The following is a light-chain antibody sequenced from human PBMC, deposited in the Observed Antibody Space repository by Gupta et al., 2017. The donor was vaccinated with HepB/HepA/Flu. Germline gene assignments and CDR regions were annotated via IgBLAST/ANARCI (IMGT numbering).Light chain of an antibody. CDR1: NFESKN. J-gene: IGLJ2*01. CDR3: QACHTNTAVV. CDR2: RNT. Sequence: SYEFPQPPPVSLALGHTARTPCGGSNFESKNVHWYRQRPGHAPDLGSYRNTNRHPGIPDRFSGSNSGTKDSLTISRAQAGDEADYYCQACHTNTAVVFGGGTKLTVL. V-gene: IGLV3-9*01.